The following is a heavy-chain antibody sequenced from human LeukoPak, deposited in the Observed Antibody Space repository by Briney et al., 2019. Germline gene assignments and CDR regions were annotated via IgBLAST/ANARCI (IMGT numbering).Heavy chain of an antibody. J-gene: IGHJ4*02. CDR2: ISSDGGSP. Sequence: GGSLRLSXAASGFTFSSYAMRWVRQAPGKGLEYVSDISSDGGSPFHVNSVKGRFTISRDNSKDTLYLQMGSLRAEDMAVYYCAREYYSGGRCQYYFDYWGQGTLVTVSS. D-gene: IGHD2-15*01. CDR3: AREYYSGGRCQYYFDY. CDR1: GFTFSSYA. V-gene: IGHV3-64*01.